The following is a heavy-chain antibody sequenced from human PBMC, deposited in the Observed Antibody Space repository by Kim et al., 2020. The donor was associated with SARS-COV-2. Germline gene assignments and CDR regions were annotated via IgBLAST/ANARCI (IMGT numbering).Heavy chain of an antibody. J-gene: IGHJ4*02. CDR3: AKDGMITFGGVIDAYFDY. CDR2: ISYDGSNK. CDR1: GFTFSSYG. V-gene: IGHV3-30*18. D-gene: IGHD3-16*02. Sequence: GGSLRLSCVASGFTFSSYGMHWVRQAPGKGLEWLAVISYDGSNKYYADSVKGRFTISRDNSKNTLYLQMKSLRAEDTAVYYCAKDGMITFGGVIDAYFDYWGQGTLVTVSS.